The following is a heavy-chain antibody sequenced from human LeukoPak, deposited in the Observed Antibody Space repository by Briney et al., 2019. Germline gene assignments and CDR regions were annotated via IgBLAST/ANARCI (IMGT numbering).Heavy chain of an antibody. CDR3: AKRTMSAFDS. Sequence: GGSLRLSCTASGFTFRTYAMNWVRQAPGKGLEWLSGISGSGNGTYYADSVKGRFIISRDNSKNMVYLQMNSLTVEDAATYYCAKRTMSAFDSWGQGTLLIVSS. D-gene: IGHD5-24*01. CDR2: ISGSGNGT. V-gene: IGHV3-23*01. CDR1: GFTFRTYA. J-gene: IGHJ4*02.